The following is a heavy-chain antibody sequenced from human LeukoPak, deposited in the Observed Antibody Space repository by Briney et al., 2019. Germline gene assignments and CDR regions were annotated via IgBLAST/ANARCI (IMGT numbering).Heavy chain of an antibody. CDR3: ARERSENWGSLTYAYDI. Sequence: SVKVSCKASGGTFSSYAISWVRQAPGQGLEWMGRIIPILGIANYAQKFQGRVTITADKSTSTAYMELSSLRSEDTAVYYCARERSENWGSLTYAYDIWGQGTMVTVSS. J-gene: IGHJ3*02. CDR2: IIPILGIA. V-gene: IGHV1-69*04. D-gene: IGHD7-27*01. CDR1: GGTFSSYA.